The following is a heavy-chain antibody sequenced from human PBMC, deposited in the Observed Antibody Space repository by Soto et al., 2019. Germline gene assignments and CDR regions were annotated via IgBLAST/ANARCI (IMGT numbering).Heavy chain of an antibody. CDR1: GGSISSYY. V-gene: IGHV4-59*01. D-gene: IGHD3-10*01. CDR3: ATTMVRGVKYWYFDL. Sequence: QVQLQESGPGLVKPSETLSLTCTVSGGSISSYYWSWIRQPPGKGLEWIGYIYYSGSTNYNPSLKSRVTISVDTSKNQFSLKLSSVTAADTAVYYCATTMVRGVKYWYFDLWGRGTLVTVSS. J-gene: IGHJ2*01. CDR2: IYYSGST.